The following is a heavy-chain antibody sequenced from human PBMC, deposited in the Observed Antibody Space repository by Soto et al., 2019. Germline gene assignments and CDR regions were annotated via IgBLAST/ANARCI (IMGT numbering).Heavy chain of an antibody. V-gene: IGHV1-2*02. J-gene: IGHJ6*02. CDR1: GYTFTGHY. Sequence: ASVKVSCKAAGYTFTGHYMHWVRQVSGKGLEYLGWLKSDNGGAYSAPKFQGRVTFTRDTSTTTAYMELSGLRSDDTAVYFCARDLCTLGSGSACQKFGLDFWGQGTTVTVS. D-gene: IGHD3-10*02. CDR2: LKSDNGGA. CDR3: ARDLCTLGSGSACQKFGLDF.